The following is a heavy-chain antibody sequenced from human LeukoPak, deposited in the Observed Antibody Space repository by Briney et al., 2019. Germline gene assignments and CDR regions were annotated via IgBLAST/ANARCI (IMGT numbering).Heavy chain of an antibody. V-gene: IGHV3-33*01. D-gene: IGHD3-10*01. J-gene: IGHJ6*02. Sequence: GGSLRLSCAASGFTFSSYGMHWVRQAPGKGLEWVAVTWYDGSNKYYADSVKGRFTISRDNSKNTLYLQMNSLRAEDTAVYYCARDHYYGSGSYYAYYYYGMDVWGQGTTVTVSS. CDR2: TWYDGSNK. CDR1: GFTFSSYG. CDR3: ARDHYYGSGSYYAYYYYGMDV.